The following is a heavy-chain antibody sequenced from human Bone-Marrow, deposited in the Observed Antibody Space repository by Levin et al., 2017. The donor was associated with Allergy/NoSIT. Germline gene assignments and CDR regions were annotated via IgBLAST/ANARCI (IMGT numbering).Heavy chain of an antibody. D-gene: IGHD3-3*01. J-gene: IGHJ6*02. Sequence: GGSLRLSCATSGFTFSSHDMHWVRQAPGKGLEWVAVISNDGSKIYYADSVKGRFTISRHNSRKMLFLEMKILRAEDTAVYYCAKRQGIFVDYFHYYNLDVWGQGTTVTVSS. V-gene: IGHV3-30*18. CDR1: GFTFSSHD. CDR2: ISNDGSKI. CDR3: AKRQGIFVDYFHYYNLDV.